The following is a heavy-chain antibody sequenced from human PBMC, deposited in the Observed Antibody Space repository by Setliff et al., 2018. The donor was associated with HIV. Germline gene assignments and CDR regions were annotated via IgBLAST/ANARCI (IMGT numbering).Heavy chain of an antibody. Sequence: SETLSLTCAVSGYSISSGYYWGWIRQPPGKGLEWIGSMYHSGSTFYNPSLKSRVTVSLDTSKNQFSLKLSSVTAADTAVYYCARAPNWNYGAFDIWGQGTMVTVSS. CDR2: MYHSGST. J-gene: IGHJ3*02. D-gene: IGHD1-7*01. CDR3: ARAPNWNYGAFDI. CDR1: GYSISSGYY. V-gene: IGHV4-38-2*01.